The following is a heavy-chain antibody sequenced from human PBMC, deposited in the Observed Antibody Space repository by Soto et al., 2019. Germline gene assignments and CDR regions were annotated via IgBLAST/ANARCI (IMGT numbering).Heavy chain of an antibody. CDR3: ARPELYDGSGSYSGGPYGMDV. CDR1: GGTFSSYA. V-gene: IGHV1-69*13. D-gene: IGHD3-10*01. J-gene: IGHJ6*02. Sequence: GASVKVSCKASGGTFSSYAISWVRQAPGQGLEWMGGIIPIFGTANYAQKFQGRVTITADESTSTAYMELSSLRSEDTAVYYCARPELYDGSGSYSGGPYGMDVWGQGTTVTVSS. CDR2: IIPIFGTA.